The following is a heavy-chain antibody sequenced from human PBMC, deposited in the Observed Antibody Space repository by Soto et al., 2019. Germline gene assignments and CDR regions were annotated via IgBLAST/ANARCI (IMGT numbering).Heavy chain of an antibody. CDR3: AISKRSYSYRKRAAFDI. J-gene: IGHJ3*02. CDR2: ISAYNGNT. CDR1: GYTFTSYG. V-gene: IGHV1-18*01. Sequence: QVQLVQSGAEVKKPGASVKVSCKASGYTFTSYGISWVRQAPGQGLEWMGWISAYNGNTNYAQKLQGRVTMTTDTSTSTAYMDLRSLRSDDTAVYYCAISKRSYSYRKRAAFDIWGQGTMVTVST. D-gene: IGHD5-18*01.